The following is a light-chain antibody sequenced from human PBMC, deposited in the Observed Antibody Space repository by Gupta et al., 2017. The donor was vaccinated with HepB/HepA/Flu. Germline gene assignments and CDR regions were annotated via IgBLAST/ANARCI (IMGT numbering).Light chain of an antibody. CDR3: QQYNSYSSS. Sequence: DIQMTQSPSPLSASVGERVTITCRASQSISSWLAWYQQKPGKAPKLLIYKASSLESGVTSRCSGSGSGTEFTLNISSLQPDDFATYYCQQYNSYSSSFGQGTKLEIK. J-gene: IGKJ2*04. V-gene: IGKV1-5*03. CDR2: KAS. CDR1: QSISSW.